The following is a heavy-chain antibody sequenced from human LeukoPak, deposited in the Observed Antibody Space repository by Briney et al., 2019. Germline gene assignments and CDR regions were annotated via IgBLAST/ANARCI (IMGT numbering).Heavy chain of an antibody. CDR3: ARDGYNSDFGDY. Sequence: GGSLRLSCAASGFTFSRYWMHWVRQAPGKGLVWVSRIKSDGSSTNYADSVKGRFTISRDNAKNTLYLQMNSLRAEDTAVYYCARDGYNSDFGDYCGQGTLVTVSS. V-gene: IGHV3-74*01. CDR1: GFTFSRYW. CDR2: IKSDGSST. J-gene: IGHJ4*02. D-gene: IGHD5-24*01.